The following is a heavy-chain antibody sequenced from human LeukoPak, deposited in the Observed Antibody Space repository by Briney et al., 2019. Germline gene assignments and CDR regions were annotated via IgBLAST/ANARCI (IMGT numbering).Heavy chain of an antibody. J-gene: IGHJ4*02. CDR2: INADVRST. Sequence: GGSLRLSCAASGFTLSDYWMDSVRQVPRGGAVWVSRINADVRSTTYADSVKGRFTISRDNAKNTIFLQMTSLRDEDTAVYYCTRGGLTGQMAAFDYWGQGTLVTVSS. D-gene: IGHD3-9*01. V-gene: IGHV3-74*01. CDR1: GFTLSDYW. CDR3: TRGGLTGQMAAFDY.